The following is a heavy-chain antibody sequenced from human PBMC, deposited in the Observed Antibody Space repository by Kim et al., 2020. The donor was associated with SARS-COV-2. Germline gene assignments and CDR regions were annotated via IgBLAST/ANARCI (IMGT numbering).Heavy chain of an antibody. D-gene: IGHD2-15*01. J-gene: IGHJ5*02. CDR1: GNIFNRYV. CDR3: ARGFCNDVNCFNWFDP. V-gene: IGHV1-3*01. Sequence: ASVKVSCKASGNIFNRYVMHWVRQAPGQSLEWMGWINAANGNTKYSQKFQGRVTITWDTSARTAYMDLSSLTSEDMAVYYCARGFCNDVNCFNWFDPWGQGTLVTVSS. CDR2: INAANGNT.